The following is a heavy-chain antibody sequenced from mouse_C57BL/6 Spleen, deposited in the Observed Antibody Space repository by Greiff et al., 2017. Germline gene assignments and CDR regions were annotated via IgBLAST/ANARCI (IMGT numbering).Heavy chain of an antibody. CDR3: ARRWEYYFDD. J-gene: IGHJ2*01. CDR2: IYPGDGDT. D-gene: IGHD1-1*02. Sequence: QVQLQQSGPELVKPGASVKISCKASGYAFSSSWMNWVKQRPGKGLEWIGRIYPGDGDTNYNGKFKGKATLTADKSSSTAYMQLSSLTSEDSAVYFCARRWEYYFDDRGQGTTLTVSS. V-gene: IGHV1-82*01. CDR1: GYAFSSSW.